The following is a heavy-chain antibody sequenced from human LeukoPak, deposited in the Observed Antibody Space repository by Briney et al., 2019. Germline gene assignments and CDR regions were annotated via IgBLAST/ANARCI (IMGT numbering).Heavy chain of an antibody. CDR3: ARDLHYYMAMDV. Sequence: GGSLRLSCEASGFTFSAYAMTWVRQAPGKGLEWVSSIGSDNKPHYSESVKGRFAISRDNSKNTLFLQLHNLRVEDTALYYCARDLHYYMAMDVWGQGTTVTVSS. D-gene: IGHD1-26*01. CDR1: GFTFSAYA. J-gene: IGHJ6*02. V-gene: IGHV3-23*01. CDR2: IGSDNKP.